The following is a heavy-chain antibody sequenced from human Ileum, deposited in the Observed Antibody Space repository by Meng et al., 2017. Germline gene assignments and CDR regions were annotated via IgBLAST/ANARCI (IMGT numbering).Heavy chain of an antibody. CDR3: ATHGGYYQDF. Sequence: QLRLQASGPGLWKPSETLPLPCSVSGAAVSANSYSSGVRQPPGKGLAWIGQIDQSGNSYYSPSLKSRVTMSIDKSKNQFSLRLTSVTAADTAVYYCATHGGYYQDFWGQGTLVTVSS. CDR1: GAAVSANSY. V-gene: IGHV4-4*02. J-gene: IGHJ4*02. D-gene: IGHD4/OR15-4a*01. CDR2: IDQSGNS.